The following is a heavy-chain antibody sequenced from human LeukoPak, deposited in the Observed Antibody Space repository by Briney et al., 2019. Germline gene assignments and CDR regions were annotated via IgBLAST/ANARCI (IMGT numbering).Heavy chain of an antibody. CDR1: GFSFSSYN. CDR3: ARDPYSGTYGDTYYYYMDV. Sequence: MPGGSLRLSCAASGFSFSSYNMNWVRQTPGKGLEWVSSITSSSTNTFYADSVKRRFTISRDNARNSLYLQMNSLRAEDTAVYYCARDPYSGTYGDTYYYYMDVWGKGTTVTISS. D-gene: IGHD1-26*01. CDR2: ITSSSTNT. V-gene: IGHV3-21*01. J-gene: IGHJ6*03.